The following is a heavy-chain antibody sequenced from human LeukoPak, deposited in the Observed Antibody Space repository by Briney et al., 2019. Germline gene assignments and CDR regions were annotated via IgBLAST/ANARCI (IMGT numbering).Heavy chain of an antibody. CDR3: ASPGLVPPTGPETKYFQH. CDR2: IYYSGST. V-gene: IGHV4-31*03. CDR1: GGSISSGGYY. D-gene: IGHD2-2*01. Sequence: PSETLSLTCTVSGGSISSGGYYWSWIRQHPGKGLEWIGYIYYSGSTYYNPSLKSRVTISVDTSKNQFSLKLSSVTAADTAVYYCASPGLVPPTGPETKYFQHWGQGTLVTVSS. J-gene: IGHJ1*01.